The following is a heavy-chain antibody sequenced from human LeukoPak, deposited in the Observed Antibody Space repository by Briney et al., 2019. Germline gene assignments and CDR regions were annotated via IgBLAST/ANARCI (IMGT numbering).Heavy chain of an antibody. CDR1: GFTFSSYA. CDR3: ARDMTYGGNPGNWYFDL. D-gene: IGHD4-23*01. CDR2: IPYDGSNK. Sequence: GGSLRLSCAASGFTFSSYAMHWVRQAPGKGLEWVAVIPYDGSNKYYADSVKGRFTISRDNSKNTLYLQMNSLRAEDTAVYYCARDMTYGGNPGNWYFDLWGRGTLVTVSS. V-gene: IGHV3-30-3*01. J-gene: IGHJ2*01.